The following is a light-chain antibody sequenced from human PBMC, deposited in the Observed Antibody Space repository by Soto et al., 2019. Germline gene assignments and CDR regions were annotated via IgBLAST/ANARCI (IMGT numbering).Light chain of an antibody. J-gene: IGLJ2*01. Sequence: SYELTQPPSVSVSPGQTASITCSGDKLGDKYACWYQQKPGQSPVLVIYQDSKRPSGIPERFSGSNSGNTATLTISGTQAMVEADYHSQAWDSSTYVVFGGGTKVTVL. CDR3: QAWDSSTYVV. CDR2: QDS. CDR1: KLGDKY. V-gene: IGLV3-1*01.